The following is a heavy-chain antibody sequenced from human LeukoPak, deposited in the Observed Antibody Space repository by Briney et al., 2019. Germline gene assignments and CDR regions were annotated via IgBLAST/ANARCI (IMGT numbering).Heavy chain of an antibody. D-gene: IGHD2/OR15-2a*01. CDR3: ARARMCEY. V-gene: IGHV4-59*01. CDR1: GGSISSYY. CDR2: IYYSGST. Sequence: PSETLSLTCAVSGGSISSYYWSWIRQPPGKGLEWIGYIYYSGSTNYNPSLKSRVTISVDTSKNQFSLKLSSVTAADTAVYYCARARMCEYWGQGTLVTVSS. J-gene: IGHJ4*02.